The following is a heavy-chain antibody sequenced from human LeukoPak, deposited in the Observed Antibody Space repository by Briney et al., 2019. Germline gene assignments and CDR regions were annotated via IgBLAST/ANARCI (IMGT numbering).Heavy chain of an antibody. V-gene: IGHV4-59*01. CDR3: ARQQIYVDTGLVDYFDY. CDR2: MYYSGAT. D-gene: IGHD5-18*01. J-gene: IGHJ4*02. CDR1: GGSISSYY. Sequence: PSETLSLTCSVSGGSISSYYWSWIRQPPGKGLEWIGYMYYSGATSYNPSLRSRVTISADTSKNQFSLQVSSVTAADTAVYYCARQQIYVDTGLVDYFDYWGQGILVTVSS.